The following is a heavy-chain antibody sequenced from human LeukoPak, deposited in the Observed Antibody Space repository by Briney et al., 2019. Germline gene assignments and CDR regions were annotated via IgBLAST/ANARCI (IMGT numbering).Heavy chain of an antibody. Sequence: GGSLRLSCAPSLFTFISYAMSWVCQAPGKGLEWVSAISGSGGSTYNPHTVKGRFTIYLDNSKNTLYMQTNSLRAEETPVYYFANDFGNAYSYGYHAFDIWGQGTMVTVSS. CDR1: LFTFISYA. V-gene: IGHV3-23*01. J-gene: IGHJ3*02. CDR2: ISGSGGST. D-gene: IGHD5-18*01. CDR3: ANDFGNAYSYGYHAFDI.